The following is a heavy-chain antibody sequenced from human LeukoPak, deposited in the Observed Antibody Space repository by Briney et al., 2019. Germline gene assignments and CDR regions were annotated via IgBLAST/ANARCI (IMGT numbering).Heavy chain of an antibody. V-gene: IGHV4-39*01. J-gene: IGHJ4*02. Sequence: SETLSLTCTVSGGSISSSYYYWGWIRQPPGKGLEWIGSIYYSGSTYYNPSLKSRVTISVDTSKNQFSLKLSSVTAADTAVYYCSGRLRGFGELLFRGVDYWGQGTLVTVSS. CDR1: GGSISSSYYY. D-gene: IGHD3-10*01. CDR2: IYYSGST. CDR3: SGRLRGFGELLFRGVDY.